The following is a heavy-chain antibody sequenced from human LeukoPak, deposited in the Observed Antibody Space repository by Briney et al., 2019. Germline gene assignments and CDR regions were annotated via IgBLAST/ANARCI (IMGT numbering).Heavy chain of an antibody. CDR3: TWDYYDAFDI. V-gene: IGHV3-15*01. CDR1: GXTFSNAW. CDR2: IKSKTDGGTT. D-gene: IGHD3-22*01. J-gene: IGHJ3*02. Sequence: GGSLRLSCAASGXTFSNAWMSWVRQAPGKGLEWVGRIKSKTDGGTTDYAAPVKGRFTISRDASKNTLYLQMNSLKTEDTAVYYCTWDYYDAFDIWGQGTMVTVSS.